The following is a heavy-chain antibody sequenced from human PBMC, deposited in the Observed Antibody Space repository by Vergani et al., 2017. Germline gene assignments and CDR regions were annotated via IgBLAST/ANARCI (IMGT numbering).Heavy chain of an antibody. CDR2: IYTSGST. J-gene: IGHJ4*02. CDR3: ARVGMLSVAGTFDY. D-gene: IGHD6-19*01. V-gene: IGHV4-4*07. CDR1: GGSISSYY. Sequence: QVQLQESGPGLVKPSETLSLTCTVSGGSISSYYWSWIRQPAGKGLEWIGRIYTSGSTNYNPSLKSRVTISVDKSKNQFSLKLSSVTAADTAVYYCARVGMLSVAGTFDYWGQGTLVTVSS.